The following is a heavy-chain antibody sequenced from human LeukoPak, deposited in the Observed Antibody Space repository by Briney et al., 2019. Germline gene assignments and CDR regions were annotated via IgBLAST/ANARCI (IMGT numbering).Heavy chain of an antibody. V-gene: IGHV4-61*01. D-gene: IGHD2-8*01. CDR2: IYYSGST. Sequence: SETLSLTCTVSGGSVSSGSYYWSWIRQPPGKGLEWIGYIYYSGSTNYNPSLKSRVTISVDTSKNQFSLKLRSVTAADTAVYYCARGHVGSYAYYYYYGMDVWGQGTTVTVSS. CDR1: GGSVSSGSYY. J-gene: IGHJ6*02. CDR3: ARGHVGSYAYYYYYGMDV.